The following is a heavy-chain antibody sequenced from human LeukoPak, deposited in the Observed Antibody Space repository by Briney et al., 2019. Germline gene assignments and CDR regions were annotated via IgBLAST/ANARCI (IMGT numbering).Heavy chain of an antibody. CDR2: INSDGSST. D-gene: IGHD3-3*01. V-gene: IGHV3-74*01. J-gene: IGHJ5*02. CDR1: GFTFSSYA. CDR3: ARGNYDFWSGPTRNWFDP. Sequence: GGSLRLSCAASGFTFSSYAMSWVRQAPGKGLVWVSRINSDGSSTSYADSVKGRFTISRDNAKNTLYLQMNSLRAEDTAVYYCARGNYDFWSGPTRNWFDPWGQGTLVTVSS.